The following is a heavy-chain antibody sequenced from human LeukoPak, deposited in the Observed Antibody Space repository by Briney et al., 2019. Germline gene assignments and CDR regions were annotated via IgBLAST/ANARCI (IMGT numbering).Heavy chain of an antibody. CDR3: ARDRADYSSSDY. D-gene: IGHD6-6*01. J-gene: IGHJ4*02. V-gene: IGHV1-69*04. CDR1: GYTFSTYG. CDR2: IIPILGIA. Sequence: GASVKVSCKASGYTFSTYGFSWVRQAPGQGLEWMGRIIPILGIANYAQKFQGRVTITADKSTSTAYMELSSLRSEDTAVYYCARDRADYSSSDYWGQGTLVTVSS.